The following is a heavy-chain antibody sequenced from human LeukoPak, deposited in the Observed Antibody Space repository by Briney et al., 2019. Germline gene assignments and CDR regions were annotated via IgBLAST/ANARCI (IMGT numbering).Heavy chain of an antibody. D-gene: IGHD6-6*01. J-gene: IGHJ4*02. CDR2: VFYSGST. CDR3: ARGVSYSSSHFDY. Sequence: PSETLSLTCTVSDDSISGSRYYWGWIRLPPGTGLEWIGSVFYSGSTYYNPSLKSRVAISLDTSKSQFSLRLSSVTAADTAVYYCARGVSYSSSHFDYWGQGTRVTVSS. CDR1: DDSISGSRYY. V-gene: IGHV4-39*07.